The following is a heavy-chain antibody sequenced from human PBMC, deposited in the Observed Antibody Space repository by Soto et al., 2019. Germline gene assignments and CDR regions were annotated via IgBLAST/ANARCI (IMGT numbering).Heavy chain of an antibody. CDR2: INHSGST. CDR1: GGSFSGYY. J-gene: IGHJ6*02. CDR3: ARGPYYDFWSGYQTGRYYYYGMDV. D-gene: IGHD3-3*01. V-gene: IGHV4-34*01. Sequence: SETLSLTCAVYGGSFSGYYWSWIRQPPGKGLEWIGEINHSGSTNYNPSLKSRVTISVDTSKNQFSLKLSSVTAADTAVYYCARGPYYDFWSGYQTGRYYYYGMDVWGQGTTVTVSS.